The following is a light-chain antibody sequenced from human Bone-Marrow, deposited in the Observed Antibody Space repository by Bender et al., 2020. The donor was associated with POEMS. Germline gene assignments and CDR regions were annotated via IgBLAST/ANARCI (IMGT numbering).Light chain of an antibody. J-gene: IGLJ3*02. CDR3: CSYAGTRTWV. CDR1: GSDVGGYDY. Sequence: QSVLTQPPSASGSPGQSVTISCTGTGSDVGGYDYVSWYQQHPGKAPKLLICEVTKRPSGVSTRFSGSKSGNTASLRISGLQAEDEAYYLCCSYAGTRTWVFGGGTKLTVL. V-gene: IGLV2-23*02. CDR2: EVT.